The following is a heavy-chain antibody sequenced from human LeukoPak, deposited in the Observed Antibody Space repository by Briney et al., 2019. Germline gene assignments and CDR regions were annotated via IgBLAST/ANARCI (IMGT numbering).Heavy chain of an antibody. CDR1: GFTFTSSA. D-gene: IGHD3-22*01. V-gene: IGHV1-58*01. CDR3: AASPDYYDSGGYSYYFDY. CDR2: IVVGSGNT. J-gene: IGHJ4*02. Sequence: SVKVSCKASGFTFTSSAVQWVRQARGQRLEWIGWIVVGSGNTNYAQKFQERVTITRDMSTSTAYMELSSLRSEDTAVYYCAASPDYYDSGGYSYYFDYWGQGTLVTVSS.